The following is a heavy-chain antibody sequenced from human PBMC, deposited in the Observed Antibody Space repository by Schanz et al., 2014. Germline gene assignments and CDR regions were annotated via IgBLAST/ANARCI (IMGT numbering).Heavy chain of an antibody. J-gene: IGHJ4*02. V-gene: IGHV3-66*04. CDR3: ARPRFDYGEVDY. D-gene: IGHD4-17*01. Sequence: VQLLQFGGGVVQPGRSLRLSCAASGFTFSDHYMDWVRQAPGKGLEWVSVIYSGIGAYYADSVKDRFTISRDNSKNTLYLQMNSLRAEDTAVYYCARPRFDYGEVDYWGQGTLVTVSS. CDR1: GFTFSDHY. CDR2: IYSGIGA.